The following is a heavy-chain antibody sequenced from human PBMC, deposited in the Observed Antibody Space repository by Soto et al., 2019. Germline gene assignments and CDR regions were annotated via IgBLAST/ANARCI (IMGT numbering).Heavy chain of an antibody. CDR1: GFTFSSYD. CDR2: IGTAGDT. V-gene: IGHV3-13*01. J-gene: IGHJ4*02. CDR3: ARSGSGLEIDY. Sequence: TGGSLRLSCAASGFTFSSYDMHWVRQATGKGLEWVSAIGTAGDTYYPGSVKGRFTISRENAKNSLYLQMNSLRAGDTAVYYCARSGSGLEIDYWGQGTLVTVSS. D-gene: IGHD6-19*01.